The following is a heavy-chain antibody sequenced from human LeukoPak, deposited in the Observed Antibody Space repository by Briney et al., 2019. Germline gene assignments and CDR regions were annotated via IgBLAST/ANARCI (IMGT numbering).Heavy chain of an antibody. CDR3: ARPYDYKYFDY. CDR2: INPNSGGT. CDR1: GNTFIGYY. Sequence: ASVKVSCKASGNTFIGYYMHWVRQAPGQGLEWMGWINPNSGGTNYAQKFQGRVTLTRDMSTSTAYMELTRLTSDDTAVYYCARPYDYKYFDYWGQGTLVTVSS. J-gene: IGHJ4*02. V-gene: IGHV1-2*02. D-gene: IGHD4-11*01.